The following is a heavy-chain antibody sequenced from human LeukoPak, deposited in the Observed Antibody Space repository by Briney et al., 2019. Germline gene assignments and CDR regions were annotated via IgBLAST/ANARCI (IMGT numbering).Heavy chain of an antibody. CDR3: MNPNHYGSGR. Sequence: GGSLRLSCSVSGFSFSSYVLHWVRQAPGKGLESVSGISQNGDNTYYADSVKVRLTISKDNSENTLYLQMNSLRTEDTAVYYCMNPNHYGSGRWGQGTLVTVSS. CDR1: GFSFSSYV. J-gene: IGHJ4*02. CDR2: ISQNGDNT. V-gene: IGHV3-64D*06. D-gene: IGHD3-10*01.